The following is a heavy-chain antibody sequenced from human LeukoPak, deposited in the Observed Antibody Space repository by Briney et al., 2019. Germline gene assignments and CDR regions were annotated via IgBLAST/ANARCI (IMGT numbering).Heavy chain of an antibody. CDR3: VRHVARAFDI. V-gene: IGHV4-34*01. CDR2: INHSGSS. CDR1: GGSFTNYY. J-gene: IGHJ3*02. Sequence: SETLSPTCAVYGGSFTNYYWSWIRQPPGKGLGWIGEINHSGSSKYNPSLKSRVTISIDTSKNQLSLKLSSVTAADTAVYSCVRHVARAFDIWGQGTKVTVSS.